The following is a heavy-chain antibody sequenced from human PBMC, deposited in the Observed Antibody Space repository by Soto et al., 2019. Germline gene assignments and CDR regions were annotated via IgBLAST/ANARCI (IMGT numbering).Heavy chain of an antibody. CDR2: ISSSSSTI. J-gene: IGHJ6*02. CDR1: GFTFSSYS. D-gene: IGHD3-22*01. Sequence: GGSLRLSCAASGFTFSSYSMNWVRQAPGKGLEWVSYISSSSSTIYYADSVKGRFTISRDNAKNSLYLQMNSLRDEDTAVYYCARDRHYDSSGYYYHYYYGMDVWGQGTTVTVSS. CDR3: ARDRHYDSSGYYYHYYYGMDV. V-gene: IGHV3-48*02.